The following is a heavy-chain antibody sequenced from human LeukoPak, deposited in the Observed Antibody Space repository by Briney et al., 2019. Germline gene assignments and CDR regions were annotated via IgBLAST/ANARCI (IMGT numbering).Heavy chain of an antibody. Sequence: ASVKVSCKASGYTFTSYGISWVRQAPGQGLEWMGWISAYNGNTNYAQKLQGRVTMTTDTSTSTAYMELRSLRSDDTAVYYCARAPRDIVVVPAAISESDDYWGQGTLVTVSS. V-gene: IGHV1-18*01. CDR3: ARAPRDIVVVPAAISESDDY. CDR1: GYTFTSYG. CDR2: ISAYNGNT. J-gene: IGHJ4*02. D-gene: IGHD2-2*01.